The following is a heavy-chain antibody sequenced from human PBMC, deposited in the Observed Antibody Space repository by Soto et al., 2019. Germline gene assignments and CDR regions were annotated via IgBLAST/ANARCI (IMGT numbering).Heavy chain of an antibody. CDR2: INQDGADI. D-gene: IGHD3-10*01. CDR3: ARELLWFGELSPASAFDI. V-gene: IGHV3-7*01. J-gene: IGHJ3*02. Sequence: QSGGSLRLSCAASGFTFSAYWMSWVRQVPGKGLECVATINQDGADIDYVDSVKGRFTISRDNTRNSLYLHMSSLRAEDTAVYYCARELLWFGELSPASAFDIWGQGTMVTVSS. CDR1: GFTFSAYW.